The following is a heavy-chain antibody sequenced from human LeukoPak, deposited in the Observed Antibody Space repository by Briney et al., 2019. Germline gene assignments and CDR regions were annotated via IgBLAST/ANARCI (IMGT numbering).Heavy chain of an antibody. D-gene: IGHD1-26*01. Sequence: GGSLRLSCAVYAFTFSSYAMGWVRQAPGKGLEWVSTISGRGGAGTYYADSVKGRFTVSRDNSRNTLYLPMNSLRAEDTAVYYCVKDRGGSPFYGMDVWGQGTTVTVSS. CDR1: AFTFSSYA. J-gene: IGHJ6*02. V-gene: IGHV3-23*01. CDR2: ISGRGGAGT. CDR3: VKDRGGSPFYGMDV.